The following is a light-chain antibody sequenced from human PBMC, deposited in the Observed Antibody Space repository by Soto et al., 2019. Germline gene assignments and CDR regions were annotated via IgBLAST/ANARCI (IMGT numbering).Light chain of an antibody. CDR3: CSYAGSYV. Sequence: QSVLPQPASVSVSPGQSITISCTGTSSDYGSYNLVSWYQPHPGKAPKLMIYEGSKRPSGVSNRCSGSKSGNTASLTISGLQAENEADYYCCSYAGSYVFGPGTKVTGL. CDR1: SSDYGSYNL. J-gene: IGLJ1*01. CDR2: EGS. V-gene: IGLV2-23*01.